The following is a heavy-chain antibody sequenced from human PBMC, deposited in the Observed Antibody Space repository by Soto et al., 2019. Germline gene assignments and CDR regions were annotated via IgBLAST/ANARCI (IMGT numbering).Heavy chain of an antibody. D-gene: IGHD2-15*01. CDR2: ISGSGGST. CDR3: AKDMVYCSGGSCYSIQYYYYYYGMDV. Sequence: GGSLRLSCAASGFTFSSYAMSWVRQAPGKGLEWVSAISGSGGSTYYADSVKGRFTISRDNSKNTLYLQMNSLRAEDTAVYYCAKDMVYCSGGSCYSIQYYYYYYGMDVWGQGTTVTVSS. J-gene: IGHJ6*02. V-gene: IGHV3-23*01. CDR1: GFTFSSYA.